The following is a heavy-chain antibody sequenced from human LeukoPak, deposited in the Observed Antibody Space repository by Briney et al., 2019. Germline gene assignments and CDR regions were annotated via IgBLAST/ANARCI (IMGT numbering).Heavy chain of an antibody. D-gene: IGHD6-19*01. V-gene: IGHV1-2*02. J-gene: IGHJ5*02. Sequence: ASVKVSCKASGYTLTGYYMHWVRQAPGQGLEWMGWINPNSGGTNYAQKFQGRVTMTRDTSISTAYMELSRLRSDDTAVYYCARARIAVAGTPWFDPWGQGTLVTVSS. CDR3: ARARIAVAGTPWFDP. CDR2: INPNSGGT. CDR1: GYTLTGYY.